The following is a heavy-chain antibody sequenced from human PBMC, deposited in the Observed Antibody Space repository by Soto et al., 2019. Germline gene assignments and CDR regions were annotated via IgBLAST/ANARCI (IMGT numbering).Heavy chain of an antibody. CDR3: ARAGLYSSAYMDV. V-gene: IGHV3-66*01. D-gene: IGHD6-25*01. J-gene: IGHJ6*03. CDR2: TFSGGST. CDR1: GLTVSNNS. Sequence: EVQLVESGGGLVQPGGSLRVSCAASGLTVSNNSMNWVRQITGKGLEWVSITFSGGSTYYADSVKGRFTVSRDNSKNTLHLQMNSLTAEDTAVYYCARAGLYSSAYMDVWGEGATVTVSS.